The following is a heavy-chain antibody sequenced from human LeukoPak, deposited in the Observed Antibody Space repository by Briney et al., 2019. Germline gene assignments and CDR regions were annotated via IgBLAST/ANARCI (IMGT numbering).Heavy chain of an antibody. CDR1: GLTFSSYA. V-gene: IGHV3-23*01. CDR3: AKVVVYSYGSDAFDI. CDR2: ISGSGGST. D-gene: IGHD5-18*01. Sequence: GGSLRLSCAASGLTFSSYAMSWVRQAPGKGLEWVSAISGSGGSTYYADSVKGRFTISRDNSKNTLYLQMNSLRAEDTAVYYCAKVVVYSYGSDAFDIWGQGTMVTVSS. J-gene: IGHJ3*02.